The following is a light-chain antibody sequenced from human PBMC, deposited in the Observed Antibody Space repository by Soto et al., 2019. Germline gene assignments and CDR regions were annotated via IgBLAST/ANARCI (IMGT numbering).Light chain of an antibody. CDR2: AAS. CDR1: QDISNY. J-gene: IGKJ1*01. Sequence: DIQMTQSPSAMSASVGDRVTITCRASQDISNYLAWFQQKPGKGPKRLIYAASSLQSGVPSRFSGSGSGTEFTLTISSLQAEDVAVYYCQQYFTSPWTFGQGTKVEI. V-gene: IGKV1-17*03. CDR3: QQYFTSPWT.